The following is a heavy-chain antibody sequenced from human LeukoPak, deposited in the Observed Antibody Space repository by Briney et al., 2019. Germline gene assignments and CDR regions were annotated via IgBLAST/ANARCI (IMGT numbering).Heavy chain of an antibody. D-gene: IGHD3-3*01. J-gene: IGHJ4*02. CDR3: ARGLSGRVYFDY. CDR1: GGSFSGYY. CDR2: INHSGST. V-gene: IGHV4-34*01. Sequence: SSETLSLTCAVYGGSFSGYYWSWIRQPPGKGLEWIGEINHSGSTNYNPSLKSRVTISVDTSKNQFFLKLSSVTAADTAVYYCARGLSGRVYFDYWGQGTLVTVSS.